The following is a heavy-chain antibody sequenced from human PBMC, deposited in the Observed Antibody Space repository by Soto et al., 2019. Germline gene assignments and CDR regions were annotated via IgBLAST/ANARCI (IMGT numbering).Heavy chain of an antibody. J-gene: IGHJ4*02. D-gene: IGHD5-12*01. CDR1: GGSISSGGYS. CDR3: AGGGSGYHFDY. CDR2: IYHSGST. V-gene: IGHV4-30-2*01. Sequence: SETLSLTCAVSGGSISSGGYSWSWIRQPPGKGLEWIGYIYHSGSTYYNPSLKSRVTISVDRSKNQFSLKLSSVTAADTAVYYCAGGGSGYHFDYWGQGTLVTVSS.